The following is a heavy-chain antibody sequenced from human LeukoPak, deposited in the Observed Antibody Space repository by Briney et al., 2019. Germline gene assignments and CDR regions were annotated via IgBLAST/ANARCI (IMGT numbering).Heavy chain of an antibody. CDR3: ARYDFILISYFDL. CDR1: GFDFDNYA. D-gene: IGHD3-3*01. CDR2: ISASGKTI. J-gene: IGHJ2*01. V-gene: IGHV3-23*01. Sequence: PGGSLRLSCAGSGFDFDNYAMNWVRQAPGKGLEWVSGISASGKTIYYGDSVKGRVTISRDNSKNTLYLQMNSLRAEDTAVYHCARYDFILISYFDLWGRGALVTVSS.